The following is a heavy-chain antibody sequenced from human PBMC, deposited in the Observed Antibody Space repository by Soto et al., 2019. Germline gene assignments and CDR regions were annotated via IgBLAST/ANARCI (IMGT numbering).Heavy chain of an antibody. CDR1: VFTFSSYG. V-gene: IGHV3-30*03. D-gene: IGHD6-19*01. CDR3: APPKGGWYPPFDY. J-gene: IGHJ4*02. CDR2: ISYDGSNK. Sequence: GGSLRLSCSASVFTFSSYGMHWVRTATGKGLEWVAVISYDGSNKYYADSVKGRFTISRDNSKNTLYLQMNSLRAEDTAVYYCAPPKGGWYPPFDYWGQGTLVTVSS.